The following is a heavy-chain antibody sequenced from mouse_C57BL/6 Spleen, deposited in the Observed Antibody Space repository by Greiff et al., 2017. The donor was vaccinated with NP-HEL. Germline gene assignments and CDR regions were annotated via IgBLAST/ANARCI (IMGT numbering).Heavy chain of an antibody. CDR2: INYDGSST. Sequence: EVMLVESEGGLVQPGSSMKLSCTASGFTFSDYYMAWVRQVPEKGLEWVANINYDGSSTYYLDSLKSRFIISRDNAKNILYLQMSSLKSEDTATYYCARVHGYYWYFDVWGTGTTVTVSS. CDR3: ARVHGYYWYFDV. V-gene: IGHV5-16*01. J-gene: IGHJ1*03. D-gene: IGHD2-2*01. CDR1: GFTFSDYY.